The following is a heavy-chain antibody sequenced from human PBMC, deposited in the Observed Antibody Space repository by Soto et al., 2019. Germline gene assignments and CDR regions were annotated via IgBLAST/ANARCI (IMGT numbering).Heavy chain of an antibody. Sequence: EVQLVESGGGLVKPGGSLRLSCAASGFTFSNAWMSWVRQAPGKGLEWVGRIKSKTDGWTTDYAAPVKGRFTISRDNSKNTLYLQMNSVKTEDPAVYYCTTGAGYNWNDGGAFDIWGQGTMVTVSS. V-gene: IGHV3-15*01. CDR2: IKSKTDGWTT. D-gene: IGHD1-1*01. CDR3: TTGAGYNWNDGGAFDI. CDR1: GFTFSNAW. J-gene: IGHJ3*02.